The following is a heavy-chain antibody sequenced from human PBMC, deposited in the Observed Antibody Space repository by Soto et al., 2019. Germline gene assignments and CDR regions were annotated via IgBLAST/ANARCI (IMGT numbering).Heavy chain of an antibody. CDR1: DGSISSYY. CDR3: ARGCTNGVCYGYAFDI. CDR2: IYYSGST. D-gene: IGHD2-8*01. Sequence: SETLSLTCTVSDGSISSYYWRWIRKPPGKGLEWIGYIYYSGSTNYNPSLKSRVTISVDTSKNQFSLKLSSVTAADTAVYYCARGCTNGVCYGYAFDIWGQGTMVTVSS. V-gene: IGHV4-59*01. J-gene: IGHJ3*02.